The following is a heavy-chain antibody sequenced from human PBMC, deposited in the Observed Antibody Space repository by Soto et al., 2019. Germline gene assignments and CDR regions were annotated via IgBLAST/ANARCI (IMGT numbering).Heavy chain of an antibody. Sequence: TSETLSLTCAVSGGSISSGGYSWSWIRQPPGKGLEWIGYIYHSGSTYYNPSLKSRVTISVDRSKNQFSLKLSSVTAADTAVYYCARGPDRWGQGTLVTVSS. J-gene: IGHJ5*02. CDR2: IYHSGST. CDR3: ARGPDR. CDR1: GGSISSGGYS. V-gene: IGHV4-30-2*01.